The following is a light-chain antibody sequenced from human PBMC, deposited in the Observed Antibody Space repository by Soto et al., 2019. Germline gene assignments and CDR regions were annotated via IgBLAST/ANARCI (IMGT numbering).Light chain of an antibody. V-gene: IGKV3-20*01. J-gene: IGKJ2*01. Sequence: EIVLTQSPGTLSLSPGGSATLSCRASQSVRSSQVAWYQHKPGQAPRLLIYGASSRATGIPDRLSGVGSETDFTLTISRLEREEFAVYYCQQYATSPPTFGQGTRLEIK. CDR2: GAS. CDR1: QSVRSSQ. CDR3: QQYATSPPT.